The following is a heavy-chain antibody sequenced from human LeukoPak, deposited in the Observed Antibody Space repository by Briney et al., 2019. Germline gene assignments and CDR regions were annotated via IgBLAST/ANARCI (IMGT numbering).Heavy chain of an antibody. CDR3: AREDYGGKAYYFDY. D-gene: IGHD4-23*01. J-gene: IGHJ4*02. V-gene: IGHV4-30-4*08. CDR2: IYYSGST. Sequence: SETLSLTCTVSGGSISSGDYYWSWIRQPPGKGLEWIGYIYYSGSTYYNPSLKSRVTISVDTSKNQFSLKLSSVTAADTAVYYCAREDYGGKAYYFDYWSQGTLVTVSS. CDR1: GGSISSGDYY.